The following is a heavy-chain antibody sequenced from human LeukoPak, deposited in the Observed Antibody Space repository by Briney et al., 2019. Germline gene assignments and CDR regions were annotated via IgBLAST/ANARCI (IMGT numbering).Heavy chain of an antibody. CDR3: ARDLGGYGYFDF. CDR1: GFTFSSYS. J-gene: IGHJ4*02. CDR2: ISSSSSYI. D-gene: IGHD5-12*01. Sequence: GGSLRLSCAASGFTFSSYSMNWVRQAPGKGLEWVSSISSSSSYIYYADSVKGRFTISRDNAKNSLYLQMNSLRAEDTAVYYCARDLGGYGYFDFWGQGTLVTVSS. V-gene: IGHV3-21*01.